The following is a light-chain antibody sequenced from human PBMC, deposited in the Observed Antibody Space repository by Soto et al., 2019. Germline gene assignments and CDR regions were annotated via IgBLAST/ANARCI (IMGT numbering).Light chain of an antibody. CDR2: DNS. J-gene: IGLJ2*01. CDR1: SFNVGSNY. Sequence: QAVLTQPPSMSAAPGQMVTISCSGSSFNVGSNYVSWYQQLPGTAPKLLIYDNSRRPSGIPDRISGSKSGTSATLGITGLQTGDEADYYCGTWDDSLNAGVFGGGTKLTVL. V-gene: IGLV1-51*01. CDR3: GTWDDSLNAGV.